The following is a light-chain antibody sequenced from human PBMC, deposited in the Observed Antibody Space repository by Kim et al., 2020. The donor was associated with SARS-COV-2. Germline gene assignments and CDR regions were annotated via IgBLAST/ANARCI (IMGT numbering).Light chain of an antibody. CDR2: AAS. CDR1: QSITNY. Sequence: DIQMTQSPSSLSASVGDRVTITCRASQSITNYLNWYQQKPGKAPTVLIYAASTLQSGVLSRFSVSGSGTDFTLTISSLQPDDFATYYCQQSYTMPRTFGPGTKVVIK. CDR3: QQSYTMPRT. V-gene: IGKV1-39*01. J-gene: IGKJ1*01.